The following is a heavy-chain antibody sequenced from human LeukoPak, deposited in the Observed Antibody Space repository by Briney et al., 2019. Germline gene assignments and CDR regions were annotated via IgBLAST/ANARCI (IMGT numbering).Heavy chain of an antibody. CDR2: ITPILGIA. V-gene: IGHV1-69*04. CDR3: ARDELAYCGGDCPLYFDY. D-gene: IGHD2-21*01. J-gene: IGHJ4*02. Sequence: ASVKVSCKASGGTFSSYAISWVRQAPGQGLEWMGRITPILGIANYAQKFQGRVTITADKSTSTAYMELSSLRSEDTAVYYCARDELAYCGGDCPLYFDYWGQGTLVTVSS. CDR1: GGTFSSYA.